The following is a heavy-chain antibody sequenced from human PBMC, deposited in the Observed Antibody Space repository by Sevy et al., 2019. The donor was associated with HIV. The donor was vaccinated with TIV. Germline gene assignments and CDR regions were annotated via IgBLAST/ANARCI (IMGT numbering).Heavy chain of an antibody. J-gene: IGHJ4*02. CDR1: GFTFSHYW. D-gene: IGHD2-2*02. V-gene: IGHV3-7*01. Sequence: GGSLRLSCAASGFTFSHYWMSWVRQAPGKGLEWVANIKQDGSEKSYVDSVKGRFTISRDNAKNSLYLQMNSLRAEDTAVYYCARDLYCSGSGCYSSAASEDYFDYWGQGTLVTVSS. CDR3: ARDLYCSGSGCYSSAASEDYFDY. CDR2: IKQDGSEK.